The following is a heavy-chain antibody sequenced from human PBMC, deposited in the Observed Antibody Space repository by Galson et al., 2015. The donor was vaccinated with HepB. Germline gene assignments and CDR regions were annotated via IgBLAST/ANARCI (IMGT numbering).Heavy chain of an antibody. V-gene: IGHV3-33*08. D-gene: IGHD5-24*01. J-gene: IGHJ4*02. CDR1: GFTFSSYG. Sequence: SLRLSCAASGFTFSSYGMHWVRQAPGKGLEWVAVIWYDGSNKYYADSVKGRFTISRDNSKNTLYLQMNSLRAEDTAVYYCARAGIRDGPDYWGQGTLVTVSS. CDR2: IWYDGSNK. CDR3: ARAGIRDGPDY.